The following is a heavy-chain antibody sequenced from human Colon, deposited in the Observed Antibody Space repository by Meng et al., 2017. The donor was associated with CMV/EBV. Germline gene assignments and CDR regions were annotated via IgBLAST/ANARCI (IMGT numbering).Heavy chain of an antibody. Sequence: GESLKISCAASGFTFSTYWIHWVRQAPGKGLVWVSRINSDGSSTSYADSVKGRFTISRDNAKNTLYLQMNSLRAEDTAVYYCARRGQGGEYCSSTSCSTEAFDVWGQGTMVTVSS. CDR2: INSDGSST. CDR3: ARRGQGGEYCSSTSCSTEAFDV. J-gene: IGHJ3*01. CDR1: GFTFSTYW. D-gene: IGHD2-2*01. V-gene: IGHV3-74*01.